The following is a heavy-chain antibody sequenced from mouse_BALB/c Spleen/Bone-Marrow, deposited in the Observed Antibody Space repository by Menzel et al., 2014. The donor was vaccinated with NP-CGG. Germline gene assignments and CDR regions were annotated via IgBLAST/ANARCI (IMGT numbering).Heavy chain of an antibody. Sequence: VQGVESGPGLVAPSQSLSISCTVSGFSLXSYGVHWVRQPPGQGLEWLGAIWAGGSTNYNSALMSRLTISKDNSKSQVFLKMNSLQTDDTAMYYCAREGRGYYGSSGAAMDYWGQGTKVTVSS. J-gene: IGHJ4*01. CDR3: AREGRGYYGSSGAAMDY. CDR1: GFSLXSYG. CDR2: IWAGGST. V-gene: IGHV2-9*02. D-gene: IGHD1-1*01.